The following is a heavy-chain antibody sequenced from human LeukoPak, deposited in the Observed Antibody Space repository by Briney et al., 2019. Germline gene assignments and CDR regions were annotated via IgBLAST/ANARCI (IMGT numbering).Heavy chain of an antibody. V-gene: IGHV1-18*01. CDR2: ISAYNGNT. CDR3: ARVESYDSSGYYYPRFDP. D-gene: IGHD3-22*01. Sequence: ASVKVSCKASGYTFTSYGISWVRHAPGQGLEWMRWISAYNGNTNYAQKLQGRVTMTTDTSTSTAYMELRSLRSDDTAVYYCARVESYDSSGYYYPRFDPWGQGTLVTVSS. CDR1: GYTFTSYG. J-gene: IGHJ5*02.